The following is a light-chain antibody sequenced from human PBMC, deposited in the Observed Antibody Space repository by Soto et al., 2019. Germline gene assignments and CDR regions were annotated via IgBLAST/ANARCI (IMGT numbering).Light chain of an antibody. Sequence: EIVLTQSPGTLSLSPGDRATLSCRASQSVNSNFLAWYQQKPGQAPRLLIYGASSRATGIPDTFSGSGSGTDFTLTISRLEPGDFAVYYCQQYGTSPWTFGQGNTVEIK. J-gene: IGKJ1*01. V-gene: IGKV3-20*01. CDR1: QSVNSNF. CDR2: GAS. CDR3: QQYGTSPWT.